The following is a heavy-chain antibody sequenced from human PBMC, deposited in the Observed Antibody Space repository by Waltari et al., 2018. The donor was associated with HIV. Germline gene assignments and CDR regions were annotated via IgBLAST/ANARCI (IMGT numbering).Heavy chain of an antibody. CDR2: IIPIFGTA. J-gene: IGHJ3*02. D-gene: IGHD2-2*01. Sequence: QVQLVQSGAEVKKPGSSVKVSCKASGGTFSSYAISWVRQAPGQGLEWMGGIIPIFGTANYAQKFQGRVTITADESTSTAYMELSSLRSEDTAVYYCARDQRVVPAAMDQDAFDIWGQGTMVTVSS. V-gene: IGHV1-69*01. CDR1: GGTFSSYA. CDR3: ARDQRVVPAAMDQDAFDI.